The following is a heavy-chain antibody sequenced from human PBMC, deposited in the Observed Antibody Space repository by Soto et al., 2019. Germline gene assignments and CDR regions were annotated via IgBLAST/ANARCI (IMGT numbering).Heavy chain of an antibody. Sequence: SQTLSLTCVISGDSVSSNSAAWNWIRQSPSRGLEWLGRTYYRSRWYNDYAVSVRSRITVNADTSKNQFSLHLNSVTPEDTAVYYGAGTSSLQWYYMDGWDKGTTVTFSS. V-gene: IGHV6-1*01. CDR3: AGTSSLQWYYMDG. J-gene: IGHJ6*03. CDR1: GDSVSSNSAA. D-gene: IGHD1-7*01. CDR2: TYYRSRWYN.